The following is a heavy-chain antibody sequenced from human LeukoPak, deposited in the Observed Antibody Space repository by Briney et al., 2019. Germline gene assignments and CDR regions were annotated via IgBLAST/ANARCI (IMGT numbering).Heavy chain of an antibody. Sequence: GGSLRLSCAASGFTFSSYSMNWVRQAPGKGLEWVSSISSSSYIYYADSVKGRFTVSRDNSKKSLFLQMNSLRADDSAVCYCARDPGYMWGQGTLVTVSS. CDR1: GFTFSSYS. CDR3: ARDPGYM. CDR2: ISSSSYI. J-gene: IGHJ4*02. V-gene: IGHV3-21*01. D-gene: IGHD5-24*01.